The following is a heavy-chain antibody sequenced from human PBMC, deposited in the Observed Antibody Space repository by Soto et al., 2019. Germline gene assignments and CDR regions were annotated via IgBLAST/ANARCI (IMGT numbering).Heavy chain of an antibody. V-gene: IGHV4-31*03. Sequence: SETLSLTCTVSGGSITSGGYYWSWIRQHPGKGLEWIGYIYYSGFTYYSPSLKSRVTISVDTSKNQFSLKLTSVTAADTAVYYCARDKITGLFDYGGRGTLVTVSS. J-gene: IGHJ4*02. CDR1: GGSITSGGYY. D-gene: IGHD2-8*02. CDR3: ARDKITGLFDY. CDR2: IYYSGFT.